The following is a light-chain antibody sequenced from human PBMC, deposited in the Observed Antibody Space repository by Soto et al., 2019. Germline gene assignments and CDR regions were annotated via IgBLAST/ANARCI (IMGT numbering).Light chain of an antibody. CDR2: AAD. CDR1: QSIDAY. V-gene: IGKV1-39*01. J-gene: IGKJ2*01. CDR3: QQGYSTPYT. Sequence: IQMTQSPSSLSASVVDSFTITFLASQSIDAYLNWYQQRPGKAPKVLMYAADTLQSGVPSRFSGSGSGTDFTLTISSLQPEDFATYYCQQGYSTPYTFGQGTKVDIK.